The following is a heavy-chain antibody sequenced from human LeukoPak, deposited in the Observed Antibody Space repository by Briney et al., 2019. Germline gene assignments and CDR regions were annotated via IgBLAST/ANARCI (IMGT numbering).Heavy chain of an antibody. Sequence: SETLSLTCAVYGGYFSGYYWSWIRQPPGKGLEWIGEINHSGSTNYNPSLKSRVTISVDTSKNQFSLKLSSVTAADTAVYYCARLYYDTTTGVDYWGQGTLVTVSS. J-gene: IGHJ4*02. D-gene: IGHD3-22*01. CDR3: ARLYYDTTTGVDY. CDR2: INHSGST. CDR1: GGYFSGYY. V-gene: IGHV4-34*01.